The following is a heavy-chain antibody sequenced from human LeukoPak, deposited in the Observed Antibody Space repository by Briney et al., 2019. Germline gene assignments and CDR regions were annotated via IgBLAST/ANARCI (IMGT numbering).Heavy chain of an antibody. CDR2: IYYSGST. J-gene: IGHJ5*02. CDR3: ARLGLTGFDP. D-gene: IGHD3-16*01. Sequence: SETLSLTCTVSGGSISTYYWSWIRQPPGKGLEWIGYIYYSGSTNYNPSLESRVTISVDTSKYQFSLKLRSVTAADTAVYYCARLGLTGFDPWGQGTLVTVSS. CDR1: GGSISTYY. V-gene: IGHV4-59*01.